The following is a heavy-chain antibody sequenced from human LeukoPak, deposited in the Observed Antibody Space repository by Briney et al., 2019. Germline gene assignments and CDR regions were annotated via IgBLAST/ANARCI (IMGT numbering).Heavy chain of an antibody. CDR3: ASIKRNYNWLDY. V-gene: IGHV3-53*01. Sequence: GGSLRLSCAASGFTVSSNYMSWVRQAPGKGLEWVSVIYSGGGTYYAESVKGRYTIFRDSSKNTLYLQMNSLRAEDTAVYYCASIKRNYNWLDYWGQGTLVTDSS. CDR2: IYSGGGT. CDR1: GFTVSSNY. D-gene: IGHD1-1*01. J-gene: IGHJ4*02.